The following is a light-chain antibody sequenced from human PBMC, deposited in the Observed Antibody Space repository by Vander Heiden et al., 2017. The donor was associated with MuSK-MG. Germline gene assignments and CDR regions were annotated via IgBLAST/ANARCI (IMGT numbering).Light chain of an antibody. V-gene: IGKV3-15*01. CDR3: HQYDNWPLT. J-gene: IGKJ4*01. Sequence: ERVMTQSPATLSVSPGERATLSCRASHTVNNHLAWYQQKPGQAPRLLIYDATTRVTGIPPRFSGSGSGTDFTLTISSLRSEDPAVYFCHQYDNWPLTFGGGTKVQIK. CDR2: DAT. CDR1: HTVNNH.